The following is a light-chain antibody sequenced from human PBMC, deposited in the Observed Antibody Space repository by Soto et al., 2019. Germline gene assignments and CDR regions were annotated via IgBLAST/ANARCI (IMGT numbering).Light chain of an antibody. V-gene: IGLV2-14*01. CDR2: DVT. Sequence: QSVLTQPASVSGSPGQSITISCTGSSSDIGGYNYVSWYQQHPGKAPQVMIYDVTNRPSGVSNRFSGSKSGNTASLTISGLQAEDEADYYCYSHTTSGTWVFGGGTQLTVL. J-gene: IGLJ3*02. CDR1: SSDIGGYNY. CDR3: YSHTTSGTWV.